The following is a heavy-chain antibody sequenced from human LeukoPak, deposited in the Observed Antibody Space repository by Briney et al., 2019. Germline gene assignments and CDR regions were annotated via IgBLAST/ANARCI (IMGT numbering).Heavy chain of an antibody. V-gene: IGHV3-64D*09. D-gene: IGHD4-17*01. CDR3: VKDHYGDCVGGYFDY. CDR2: ISDNGGTT. Sequence: AGGSLTLSCSASGFTFRSHAMHWVRQAPGKGPEYVSVISDNGGTTYYADSVKGRFTISRDNSKNTLYLQMSSLRAEDTAVYYCVKDHYGDCVGGYFDYWGQGTLVTVSS. CDR1: GFTFRSHA. J-gene: IGHJ4*02.